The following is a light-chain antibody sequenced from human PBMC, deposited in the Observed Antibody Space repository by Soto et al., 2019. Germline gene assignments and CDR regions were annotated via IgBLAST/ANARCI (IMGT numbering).Light chain of an antibody. Sequence: EIVLTQSPGTLSLSPGERATLSCRASQSVTSSYLAWYQPQPGQAPRLLIYGASSRATGIPDRFSGSGSGTDFTLTISRLEPEDFAVYFCQQFDSSWTFGQGTKVDIK. J-gene: IGKJ1*01. V-gene: IGKV3-20*01. CDR1: QSVTSSY. CDR2: GAS. CDR3: QQFDSSWT.